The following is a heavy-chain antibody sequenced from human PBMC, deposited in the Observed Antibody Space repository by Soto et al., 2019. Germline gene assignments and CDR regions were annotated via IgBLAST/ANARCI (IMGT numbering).Heavy chain of an antibody. CDR2: INHSGST. CDR1: GGSFSGYY. J-gene: IGHJ4*02. V-gene: IGHV4-34*01. Sequence: QVQLQQWGAGLLKPSETLSLTCAVYGGSFSGYYWSWIRQPPGKGLEWIGEINHSGSTNYNPSLKSRVTISVDTSKNQFSLKLSSVTAADTAVYYCARPAGRGIAAPFDYWGQGTLVTVSS. D-gene: IGHD6-6*01. CDR3: ARPAGRGIAAPFDY.